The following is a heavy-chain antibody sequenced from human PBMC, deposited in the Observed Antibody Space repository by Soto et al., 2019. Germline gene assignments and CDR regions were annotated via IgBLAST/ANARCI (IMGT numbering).Heavy chain of an antibody. J-gene: IGHJ6*02. CDR3: AREPRVVIMNYYGMDV. CDR2: IKQDGSEK. CDR1: GFTFSSYW. Sequence: GGSLRLSCAASGFTFSSYWMSWVRQAPGKGLEWVANIKQDGSEKYYVDSVKGRFTISRDNAKNSLYLQMNSLRAEDTAVYYCAREPRVVIMNYYGMDVWGQGTTVTVSS. D-gene: IGHD3-3*01. V-gene: IGHV3-7*05.